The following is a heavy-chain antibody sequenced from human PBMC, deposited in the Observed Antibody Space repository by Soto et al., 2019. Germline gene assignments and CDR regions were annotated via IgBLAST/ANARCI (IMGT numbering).Heavy chain of an antibody. V-gene: IGHV1-18*01. CDR3: AKNGQPPYYYYGMDV. Sequence: GQLVQSGPEVKKPGASVKVSCKASGYTFSRYGISWVRQAPGQGLEWMGWISGYNGDTKYAQKVQGRVTMTIDTSTYTAYMEFRSLTSDDTAIYYCAKNGQPPYYYYGMDVWGQGTTVTVSS. D-gene: IGHD2-8*01. J-gene: IGHJ6*02. CDR1: GYTFSRYG. CDR2: ISGYNGDT.